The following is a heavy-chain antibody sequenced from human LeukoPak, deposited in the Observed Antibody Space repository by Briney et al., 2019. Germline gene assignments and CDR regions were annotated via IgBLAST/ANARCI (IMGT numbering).Heavy chain of an antibody. CDR3: ARSNTSGYYPPTLRY. J-gene: IGHJ4*02. D-gene: IGHD3-22*01. CDR1: GYTFTDSY. CDR2: INPNSGDT. Sequence: ASVKVSCKASGYTFTDSYIHWVRQAPGQGLEWMGWINPNSGDTDSAQEFQGRVTMTSDTSITSAYMELTRLTSDDTAVYYCARSNTSGYYPPTLRYWGQGTLVTVSS. V-gene: IGHV1-2*02.